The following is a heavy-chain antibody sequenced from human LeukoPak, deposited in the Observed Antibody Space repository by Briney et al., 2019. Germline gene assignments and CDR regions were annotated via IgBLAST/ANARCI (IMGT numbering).Heavy chain of an antibody. J-gene: IGHJ6*03. CDR3: ARGGGYYYMDV. CDR2: INHSGST. Sequence: PSGTLSLTCAVSGGSISSTNWWSWFSQPPRKELEWIGEINHSGSTNYNPSLKSRVTMSVDTSKNQFSLKLSSVTAADTAVYYCARGGGYYYMDVWGKGPTVTVSS. CDR1: GGSISSTNW. V-gene: IGHV4-4*02.